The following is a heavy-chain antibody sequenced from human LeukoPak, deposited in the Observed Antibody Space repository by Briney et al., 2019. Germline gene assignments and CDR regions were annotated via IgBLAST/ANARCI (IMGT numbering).Heavy chain of an antibody. CDR1: GFTFSSYG. CDR2: IWYDGSNK. J-gene: IGHJ4*02. D-gene: IGHD3-9*01. Sequence: GRSLTLSCAAPGFTFSSYGMHWVRQAPGKGLEWVAVIWYDGSNKYYADSVKGRFTISRDNSKNTPYLQMNSLRAEDTAVYYCARDPYDILTGYYTLDWYFDYWGQGTLVTVSS. V-gene: IGHV3-33*01. CDR3: ARDPYDILTGYYTLDWYFDY.